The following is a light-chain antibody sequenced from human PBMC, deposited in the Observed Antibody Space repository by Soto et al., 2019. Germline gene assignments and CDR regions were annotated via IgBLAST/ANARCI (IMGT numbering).Light chain of an antibody. CDR3: HQYGSSPFT. CDR1: QSVSSSY. J-gene: IGKJ3*01. V-gene: IGKV3-20*01. CDR2: GAS. Sequence: ELVLTQSPGTLSLSPGERATLSCRASQSVSSSYLAWYQQKPGQAPRLLIYGASSRATGIPDRFSGSVSGTDFTLTISRLEPEDFAVYDCHQYGSSPFTCGPGNKVFIK.